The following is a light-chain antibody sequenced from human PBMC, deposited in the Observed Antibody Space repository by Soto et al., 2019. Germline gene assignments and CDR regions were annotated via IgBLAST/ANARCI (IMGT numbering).Light chain of an antibody. J-gene: IGKJ1*01. CDR3: QPSSASAWT. CDR1: QTIFYSSNRKDY. V-gene: IGKV4-1*01. Sequence: DIVMTQSPDSLAVSLGERATINCRSSQTIFYSSNRKDYLAWYQQKPGQPPRVLIYWASTRESGVPDRFSGPGSGSQFTRTVRNLQAEHVEVYYSQPSSASAWTFGQGAQVEIK. CDR2: WAS.